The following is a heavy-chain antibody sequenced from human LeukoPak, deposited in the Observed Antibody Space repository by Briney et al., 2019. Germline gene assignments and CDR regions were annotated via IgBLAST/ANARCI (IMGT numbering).Heavy chain of an antibody. CDR3: ARCGDGLPCDFDY. J-gene: IGHJ4*02. CDR2: ISNPSSTK. D-gene: IGHD3-10*01. Sequence: PGGSLRLSCDASGFIFSDYYMSWARQAPGKGLEWVSYISNPSSTKYYADSVKGRFTISRDNAKNSLYLQMNSLRAEDTAVYYCARCGDGLPCDFDYWGQGTLVTVSS. CDR1: GFIFSDYY. V-gene: IGHV3-11*04.